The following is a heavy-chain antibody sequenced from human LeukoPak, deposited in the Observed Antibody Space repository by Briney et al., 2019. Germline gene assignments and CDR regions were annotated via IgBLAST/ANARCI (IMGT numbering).Heavy chain of an antibody. CDR3: AKIPRGGSSSWYGPSDDYYYGMDV. CDR2: ISGSGGST. J-gene: IGHJ6*02. CDR1: GFTFSSYA. Sequence: PGGSLRLSRAASGFTFSSYAMSWVRQAPGKGLEWVSAISGSGGSTYYADSVKGRFTISRDNSKNTLYLQMNSLRAEDTAVYYCAKIPRGGSSSWYGPSDDYYYGMDVWGQGTTVTVSS. V-gene: IGHV3-23*01. D-gene: IGHD6-13*01.